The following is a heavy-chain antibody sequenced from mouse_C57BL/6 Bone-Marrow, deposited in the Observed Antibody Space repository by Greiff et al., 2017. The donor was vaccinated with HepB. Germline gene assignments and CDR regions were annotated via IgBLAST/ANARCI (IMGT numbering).Heavy chain of an antibody. CDR1: GYSITSGYD. D-gene: IGHD1-1*01. CDR3: ARRNYYGAWFAY. CDR2: ISYSGST. Sequence: VQLKESGPGMVKPSQSLSLTCTVTGYSITSGYDWHWIRHFPGNKLEWMGYISYSGSTNYNPSLKSRISITHDTSKNHFFLKLNSVTTEDTATYYCARRNYYGAWFAYWGQGTLVTVSA. J-gene: IGHJ3*01. V-gene: IGHV3-1*01.